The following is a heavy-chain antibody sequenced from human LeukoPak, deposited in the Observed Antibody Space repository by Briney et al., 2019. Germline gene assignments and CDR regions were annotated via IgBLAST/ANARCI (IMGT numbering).Heavy chain of an antibody. V-gene: IGHV3-23*01. J-gene: IGHJ4*02. Sequence: PGGSLRLSCAASGFTFSSYGMSWVRQAPGKGLEWVSAISGSGGSTYYADSVKGRFTISRDNSKNTLYLQMNSLRAEDTAVYYCASMGPSSWYMEFDYWGQGTLVTVSS. CDR1: GFTFSSYG. CDR2: ISGSGGST. CDR3: ASMGPSSWYMEFDY. D-gene: IGHD6-13*01.